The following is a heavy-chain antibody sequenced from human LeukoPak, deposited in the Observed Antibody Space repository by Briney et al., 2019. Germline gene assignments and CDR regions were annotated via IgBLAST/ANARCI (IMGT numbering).Heavy chain of an antibody. CDR2: IFHSGSA. Sequence: SETLSLTCAVSGYSINIGYYWGWIRQPPGKGLEWIGSIFHSGSAYYNPSLKSRVTISVDTFKNQFSLKLNSVTAADTAVYYCARWTYSDCGFDYWGQGTLVTVSS. V-gene: IGHV4-38-2*01. CDR3: ARWTYSDCGFDY. J-gene: IGHJ4*02. CDR1: GYSINIGYY. D-gene: IGHD4-11*01.